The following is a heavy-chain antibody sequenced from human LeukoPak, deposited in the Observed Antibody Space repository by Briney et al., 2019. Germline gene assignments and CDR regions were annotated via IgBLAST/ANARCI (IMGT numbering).Heavy chain of an antibody. V-gene: IGHV3-11*01. CDR1: GFTFSDYY. D-gene: IGHD4-17*01. CDR3: ARDKFYRYGDYRNWFDP. Sequence: PGGSLRLSCAASGFTFSDYYMSWIRQAPGKGLEWVSYISSSGSTIYYADSVKGRFTISRDNAKNSLYLRMNSLRAEDTAVYYCARDKFYRYGDYRNWFDPWGQGTLVTVSS. CDR2: ISSSGSTI. J-gene: IGHJ5*02.